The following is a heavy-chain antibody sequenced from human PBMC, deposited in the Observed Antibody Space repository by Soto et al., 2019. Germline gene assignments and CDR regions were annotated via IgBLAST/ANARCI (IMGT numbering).Heavy chain of an antibody. CDR2: IGGGGFTT. CDR1: GFNFSPYW. Sequence: EVQLVESGGGLVQPGESLRLSCAASGFNFSPYWMHWVRQAPGKGLEWISHIGGGGFTTIYADSVKGRFTISRDDAESTLYLQMSSLGSEDTVVSYCASDRGYPDSIDTWGQGTVVTVSS. CDR3: ASDRGYPDSIDT. J-gene: IGHJ3*02. V-gene: IGHV3-74*01. D-gene: IGHD3-10*01.